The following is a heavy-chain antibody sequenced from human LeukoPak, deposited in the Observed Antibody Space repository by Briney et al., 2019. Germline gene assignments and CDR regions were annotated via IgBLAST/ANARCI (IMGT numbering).Heavy chain of an antibody. J-gene: IGHJ4*02. CDR3: ARRYYYDSSPPDY. CDR1: GGSISSSSYY. V-gene: IGHV4-39*01. CDR2: IYYSGST. Sequence: SETLSLTCTVPGGSISSSSYYWGWIRQPPGKGLEWIGSIYYSGSTYYNPSLKSRVTISVDTSKNQFSLKLSPVTAADTAVYYCARRYYYDSSPPDYWGQGTLVTVSS. D-gene: IGHD3-22*01.